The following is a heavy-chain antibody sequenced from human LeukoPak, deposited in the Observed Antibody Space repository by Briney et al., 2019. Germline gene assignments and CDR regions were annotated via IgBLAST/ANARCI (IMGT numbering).Heavy chain of an antibody. CDR2: INPNSGDT. D-gene: IGHD3-22*01. Sequence: ASVKVSCKPSGYTFTDYYMHWVRQAPGQGLEWMGRINPNSGDTNYAQKFQGRVTMTRDTSISTAYMELTRLRSDDAAVYYCAREEKYYYDSSGYLDWGQGTLVTVSS. V-gene: IGHV1-2*06. CDR1: GYTFTDYY. CDR3: AREEKYYYDSSGYLD. J-gene: IGHJ4*02.